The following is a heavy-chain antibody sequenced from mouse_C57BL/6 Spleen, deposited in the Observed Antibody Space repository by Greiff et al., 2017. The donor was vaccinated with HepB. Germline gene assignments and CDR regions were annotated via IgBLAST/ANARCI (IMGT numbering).Heavy chain of an antibody. D-gene: IGHD2-1*01. V-gene: IGHV5-9*01. CDR1: GFTFSSYT. CDR3: ASIYYGAMDY. Sequence: EVKLVESGGGLVKPGGSLKLSCAASGFTFSSYTMSWVRQTPEKRLEWVATISGGGGNTYYPDSVKGRFTISRDNAKNTLYLQMSSLRSEDTALYYCASIYYGAMDYWGQRTSVTVSS. J-gene: IGHJ4*01. CDR2: ISGGGGNT.